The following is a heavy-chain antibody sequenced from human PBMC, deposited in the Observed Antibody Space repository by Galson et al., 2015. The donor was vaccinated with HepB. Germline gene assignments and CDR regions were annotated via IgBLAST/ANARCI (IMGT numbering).Heavy chain of an antibody. J-gene: IGHJ4*02. D-gene: IGHD2-21*01. CDR1: GYTFTGYY. Sequence: SGYTFTGYYMHWVRQAPGQGLEWMGRINPNSGGTNYAQKFQGRVTMTRDTSISTAYMELSRLRSDDTAVYYCARVSPYCGGDCPEYYFDYWGQGTLVTVSS. CDR2: INPNSGGT. CDR3: ARVSPYCGGDCPEYYFDY. V-gene: IGHV1-2*06.